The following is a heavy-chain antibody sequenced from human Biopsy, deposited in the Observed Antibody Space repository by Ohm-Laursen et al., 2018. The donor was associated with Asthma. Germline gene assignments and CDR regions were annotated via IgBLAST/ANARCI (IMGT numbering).Heavy chain of an antibody. CDR1: GFTFGGYA. CDR3: ARDYGGNSGYYYGMDV. J-gene: IGHJ6*02. Sequence: SLRLSCAASGFTFGGYAMNWIRQAPGKGLEWVSYISSSSTIYYADSVKGRFTISRDNAKNSLYLQMNSLRDEDTAVYYCARDYGGNSGYYYGMDVWGQGTTVTVSS. D-gene: IGHD4-23*01. V-gene: IGHV3-48*02. CDR2: ISSSSTI.